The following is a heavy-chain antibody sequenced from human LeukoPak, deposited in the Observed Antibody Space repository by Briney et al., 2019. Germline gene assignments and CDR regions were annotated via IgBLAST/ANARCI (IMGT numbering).Heavy chain of an antibody. D-gene: IGHD3-10*01. J-gene: IGHJ6*03. CDR1: GYTCTSYD. Sequence: GASVKVSCKASGYTCTSYDINWVRQATGQGLEWMGWMNPNSGNTGYAQKFQGRVTMTRNTSISTAYMELSSLRSEDTAVYYCARGPNSRITMVRGVSLEYYYYYYYMDVWGKGTTVTVSS. CDR3: ARGPNSRITMVRGVSLEYYYYYYYMDV. CDR2: MNPNSGNT. V-gene: IGHV1-8*01.